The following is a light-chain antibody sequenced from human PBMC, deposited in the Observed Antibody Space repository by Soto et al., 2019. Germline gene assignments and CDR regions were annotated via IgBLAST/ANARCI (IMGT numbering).Light chain of an antibody. CDR3: QQYNSYGT. V-gene: IGKV1-5*03. J-gene: IGKJ1*01. CDR2: KAF. CDR1: QSIDSW. Sequence: DIQMTQSPSTLSASVGDRVTITCRASQSIDSWLAWYQQKPGKAPKLLIYKAFILESGVPSRFSGGGSGKEFTLTISSLQPDDFATYYCQQYNSYGTFGQGTKVEIK.